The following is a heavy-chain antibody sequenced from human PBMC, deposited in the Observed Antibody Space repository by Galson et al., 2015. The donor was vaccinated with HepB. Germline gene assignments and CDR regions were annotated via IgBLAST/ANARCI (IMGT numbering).Heavy chain of an antibody. V-gene: IGHV3-30*18. CDR1: GFTFSSYG. CDR3: AKGGYCSGGSCYSKANWFDP. Sequence: SLRLSCAASGFTFSSYGMHWVRQAPGKGLEWVAVISYDGSNKYYADSVKGRFTISRDNSKNTLYLQMNSLRAEDTAVYYCAKGGYCSGGSCYSKANWFDPWGQGTLVTVSS. CDR2: ISYDGSNK. J-gene: IGHJ5*02. D-gene: IGHD2-15*01.